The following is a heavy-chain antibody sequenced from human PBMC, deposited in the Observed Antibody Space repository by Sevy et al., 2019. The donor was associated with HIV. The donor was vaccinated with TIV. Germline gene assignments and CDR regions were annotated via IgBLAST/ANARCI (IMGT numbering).Heavy chain of an antibody. CDR1: GGSISSSSYY. Sequence: SETLSITCTVSGGSISSSSYYWGWIRQPPGKGLEWIGSIYYSGSTYYNPSLKSRVTISVDTSKNQFSLKLSSVTAADTAVYYCARHVPVEMATLWGAFDIWGQGTMVTVSS. CDR3: ARHVPVEMATLWGAFDI. CDR2: IYYSGST. V-gene: IGHV4-39*01. D-gene: IGHD2-21*01. J-gene: IGHJ3*02.